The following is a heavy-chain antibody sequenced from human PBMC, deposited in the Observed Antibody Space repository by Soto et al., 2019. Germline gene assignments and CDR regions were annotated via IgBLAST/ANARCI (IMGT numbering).Heavy chain of an antibody. D-gene: IGHD3-10*01. CDR2: INHSGST. J-gene: IGHJ6*02. Sequence: PSETLSLTCAVNGGSFRGYYWRWIRQPTGKGLEWIGEINHSGSTNYNPSLKSRVTISVDTSKNQFSLKLSSVTAADTAVYYCARKGSGSYYNPYYYYHGMDVWGQGTTVT. CDR3: ARKGSGSYYNPYYYYHGMDV. CDR1: GGSFRGYY. V-gene: IGHV4-34*01.